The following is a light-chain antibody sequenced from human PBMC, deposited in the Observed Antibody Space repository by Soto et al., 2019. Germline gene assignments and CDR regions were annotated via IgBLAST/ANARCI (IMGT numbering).Light chain of an antibody. V-gene: IGLV8-61*01. J-gene: IGLJ2*01. CDR1: SGSVSTTFH. CDR3: VLYMGSGVL. CDR2: NTN. Sequence: QTVVTQEPSFSVSPGGTVTLTCGLSSGSVSTTFHPSWYQQTPGQAPRTLIYNTNTRSSGVPDRLSGSIVGNKAALTRTGAHAYDESDYYFVLYMGSGVLFGGVTKLTVL.